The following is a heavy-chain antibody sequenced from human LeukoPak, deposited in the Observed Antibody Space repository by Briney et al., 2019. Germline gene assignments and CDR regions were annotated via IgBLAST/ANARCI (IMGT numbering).Heavy chain of an antibody. Sequence: PGGSLRLSCAASGFTFSSYWMSWVRQAPGKGLEWVSGIIGSGRTTFYADSVKGRFTISRDNSKNTLYLQMNSLRAEDTAIYYCAKKEGDTYFSWYMDVWGKGTTVTVSS. CDR2: IIGSGRTT. J-gene: IGHJ6*03. CDR3: AKKEGDTYFSWYMDV. CDR1: GFTFSSYW. V-gene: IGHV3-23*01. D-gene: IGHD2-21*01.